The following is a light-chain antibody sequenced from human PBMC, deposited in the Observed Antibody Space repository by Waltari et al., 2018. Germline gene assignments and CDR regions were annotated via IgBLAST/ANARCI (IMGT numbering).Light chain of an antibody. CDR2: KVS. V-gene: IGKV2-30*02. J-gene: IGKJ4*01. CDR3: MQGTHWPLT. CDR1: QSLVHRDGNTY. Sequence: DVVMTQSPLSLPVTLGQPASISCKSRQSLVHRDGNTYLAWFQQRSGQSPRRLIYKVSNRESGVPDRFSASGSGTDFTLKISRVEAEDVGVYYCMQGTHWPLTFGGGTKVEIK.